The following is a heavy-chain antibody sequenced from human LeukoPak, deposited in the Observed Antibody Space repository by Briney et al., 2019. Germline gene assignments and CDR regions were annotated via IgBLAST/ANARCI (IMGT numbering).Heavy chain of an antibody. CDR1: GFTFSSYG. D-gene: IGHD2-15*01. J-gene: IGHJ4*02. V-gene: IGHV3-30*18. Sequence: GGSLRLSCAASGFTFSSYGMHWVRQAPGKGLEWVAVISYDGSNKYYADSVKGRFTISRDNSKNTLYLQMNSLRAEDTAVYYCAKPYRAATQYYFDYWGQGTLVTVSS. CDR3: AKPYRAATQYYFDY. CDR2: ISYDGSNK.